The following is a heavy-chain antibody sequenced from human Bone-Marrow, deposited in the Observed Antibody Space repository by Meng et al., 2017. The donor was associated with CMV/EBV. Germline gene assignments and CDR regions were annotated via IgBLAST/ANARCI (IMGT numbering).Heavy chain of an antibody. CDR3: AKDLYSSGSYNYFDP. D-gene: IGHD6-19*01. CDR1: GFPFIPYV. Sequence: GFPFIPYVMHWVRQAPGKRLEWVSIIPYDASNKYYADSVKGRFTISRDDSKNTLYLQMNSLRTEDTAVYYCAKDLYSSGSYNYFDPWGQGTLVTVSS. J-gene: IGHJ5*02. V-gene: IGHV3-30*18. CDR2: IPYDASNK.